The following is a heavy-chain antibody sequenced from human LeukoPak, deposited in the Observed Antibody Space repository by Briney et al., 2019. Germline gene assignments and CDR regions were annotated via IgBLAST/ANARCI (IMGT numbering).Heavy chain of an antibody. Sequence: PSETLSLTCTVSGGSISSGSYYWSWIRQPAGKGLEWIGRIYTSGSTNYNPSLKSRVTISVDTSKNQFSLKLSSVTAADTAVYYCAREDDTLTGYYKNWGQGTLVTVSS. CDR3: AREDDTLTGYYKN. J-gene: IGHJ4*02. V-gene: IGHV4-61*02. CDR2: IYTSGST. CDR1: GGSISSGSYY. D-gene: IGHD3-9*01.